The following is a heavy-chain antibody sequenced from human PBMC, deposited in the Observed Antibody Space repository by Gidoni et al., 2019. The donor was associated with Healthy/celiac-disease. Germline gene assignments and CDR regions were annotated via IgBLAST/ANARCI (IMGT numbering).Heavy chain of an antibody. Sequence: QVQLVESGGGLVQPAGFLRLSCAASGSTFSDYYMSWTRQAPGKGLELVSYISSSGSTIYYADSVKGRFTISRDNAKNSLYLQMNSLRDEDTAVYYCARDGGIAVEGWFDPWGQGTLVTVSS. CDR3: ARDGGIAVEGWFDP. D-gene: IGHD6-19*01. V-gene: IGHV3-11*01. CDR2: ISSSGSTI. J-gene: IGHJ5*02. CDR1: GSTFSDYY.